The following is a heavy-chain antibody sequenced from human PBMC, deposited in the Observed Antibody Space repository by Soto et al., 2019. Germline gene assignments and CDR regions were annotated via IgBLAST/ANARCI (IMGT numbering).Heavy chain of an antibody. D-gene: IGHD3-22*01. CDR3: ASSSSGYYWNAFDI. CDR1: GGTFSSYT. J-gene: IGHJ3*02. Sequence: GASVKVSCKASGGTFSSYTISWVRQAPGQGLEWMGRIIPILGIANYAQKFQGRVTITADKSTSTAYMELSSLRSEDTAVYYCASSSSGYYWNAFDIWGQGTMVTVSS. CDR2: IIPILGIA. V-gene: IGHV1-69*02.